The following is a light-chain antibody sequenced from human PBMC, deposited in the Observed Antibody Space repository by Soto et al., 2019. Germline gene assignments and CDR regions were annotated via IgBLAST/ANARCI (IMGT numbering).Light chain of an antibody. CDR1: QRVSSS. J-gene: IGKJ1*01. Sequence: IVLTQSPGTLSLSPWERVTLSCRASQRVSSSLAWYQQRPGQAPRLLIFDASSRATGIPDRFSGSGSGTDFTLTISRLEPEDFAVYYCQQYNDWPLTFGQGTKVDIK. CDR3: QQYNDWPLT. V-gene: IGKV3-20*01. CDR2: DAS.